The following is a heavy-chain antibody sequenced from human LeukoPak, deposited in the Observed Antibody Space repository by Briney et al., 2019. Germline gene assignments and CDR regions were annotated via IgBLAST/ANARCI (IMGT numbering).Heavy chain of an antibody. CDR3: ARVGDSGYDYGVGY. J-gene: IGHJ4*02. CDR1: VYTFTGYY. CDR2: INPNRGGT. D-gene: IGHD5-12*01. Sequence: GASVNVSCKASVYTFTGYYMHWVRQAPGQGLEWMGWINPNRGGTNYAQKFQGRVTMTRDTSISTAYMELTRLRSDATAVYYCARVGDSGYDYGVGYWGQGTLVTVSS. V-gene: IGHV1-2*02.